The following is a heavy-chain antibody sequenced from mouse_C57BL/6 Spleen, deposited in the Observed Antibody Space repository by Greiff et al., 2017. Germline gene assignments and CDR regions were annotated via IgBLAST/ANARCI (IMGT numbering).Heavy chain of an antibody. D-gene: IGHD1-1*01. CDR2: INPNNGGT. J-gene: IGHJ3*01. CDR1: GYTFTDYY. V-gene: IGHV1-26*01. Sequence: VQLQQSGPELVKPGASVKISCKASGYTFTDYYMNWVKQSPGKSLEWIGDINPNNGGTSYNQKFKGKATLTVDKSSSTAYMELRSLTSEDSAVYYCARGTTEYQVAYWHQGTLVTVAA. CDR3: ARGTTEYQVAY.